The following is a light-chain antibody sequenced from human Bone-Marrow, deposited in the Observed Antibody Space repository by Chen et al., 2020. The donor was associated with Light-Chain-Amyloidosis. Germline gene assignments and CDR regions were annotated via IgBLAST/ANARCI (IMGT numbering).Light chain of an antibody. V-gene: IGLV2-14*01. CDR2: EVT. J-gene: IGLJ1*01. CDR3: SSYTITNTLV. CDR1: SSNVGGDNH. Sequence: QSALPHPAPVSGSPGQPITISCPGTSSNVGGDNHVSWYQQHPDKAPKLMIYEVTNRPSWVPDRFSGSKSDNTASLTISGLQTEDEADYFCSSYTITNTLVFGSGTRVTVL.